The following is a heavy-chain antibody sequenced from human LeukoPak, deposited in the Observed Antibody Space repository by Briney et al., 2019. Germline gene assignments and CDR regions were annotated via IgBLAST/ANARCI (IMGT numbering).Heavy chain of an antibody. CDR3: ARDVRDYHAFDI. J-gene: IGHJ3*02. V-gene: IGHV3-74*01. CDR2: INSDGSST. CDR1: GFTFSSYW. D-gene: IGHD4-17*01. Sequence: GGSLRLSCAASGFTFSSYWMHWVRQAQGKGLVWVSRINSDGSSTSYADSVKGRFTISRDNAKNTLYLQMNSLRAEDTAVYYCARDVRDYHAFDIWGQGTMVTVSS.